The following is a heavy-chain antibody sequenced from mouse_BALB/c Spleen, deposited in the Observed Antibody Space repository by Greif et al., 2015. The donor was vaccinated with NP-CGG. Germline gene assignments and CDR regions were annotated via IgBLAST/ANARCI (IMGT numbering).Heavy chain of an antibody. CDR1: GFTFTDYY. CDR2: IRNKANGYTT. V-gene: IGHV7-3*02. D-gene: IGHD4-1*01. CDR3: ARTGYYAMDY. Sequence: EVKLVESGGGLVQPGGSLRLSCATSGFTFTDYYMSWVRQPPGKALEWLGFIRNKANGYTTEYSASVKGRFTISRDNSQSILYLQMNTLRAEDSATYYCARTGYYAMDYWGQGTSVTVSS. J-gene: IGHJ4*01.